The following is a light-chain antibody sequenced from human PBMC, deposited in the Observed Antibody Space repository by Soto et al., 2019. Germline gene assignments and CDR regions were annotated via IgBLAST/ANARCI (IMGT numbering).Light chain of an antibody. CDR1: NIGGKH. CDR3: QVWDSTSDHPYV. J-gene: IGLJ1*01. V-gene: IGLV3-21*02. Sequence: SYELAQPPSASVAPGQTAIITCWGNNIGGKHVHWYQQKPGQAPILVIYDDSDRPSGIPERFSGSNSGNTASLTITRVEAGDEADYYCQVWDSTSDHPYVFATGTKVTVL. CDR2: DDS.